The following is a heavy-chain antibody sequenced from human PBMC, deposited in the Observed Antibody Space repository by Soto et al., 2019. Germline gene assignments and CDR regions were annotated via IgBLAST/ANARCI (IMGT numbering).Heavy chain of an antibody. CDR1: GFTFSSYR. J-gene: IGHJ4*02. V-gene: IGHV3-30*03. CDR3: ARDSRKEYTSSWLDF. Sequence: GGSLRLSCAASGFTFSSYRMHWVRQAPGKGLEWLSVISYDGSNKYYADSVKGRFTISRDNSKNTVYLQMNSLITEDTAVYYCARDSRKEYTSSWLDFWGRGTRVTVSS. CDR2: ISYDGSNK. D-gene: IGHD6-6*01.